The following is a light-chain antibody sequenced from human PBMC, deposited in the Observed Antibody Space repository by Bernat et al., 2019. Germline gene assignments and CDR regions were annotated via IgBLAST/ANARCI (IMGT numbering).Light chain of an antibody. CDR2: AAS. J-gene: IGKJ4*01. V-gene: IGKV1-39*01. CDR3: QQSYSTPLT. Sequence: DIQMTQSPSSLSASVGDRVTITFRASQSISSYLNWYQQKPGKAPKLLIYAASSLQSGVPSRFSGSGSGTDFTLTISSPQPEDFATYYCQQSYSTPLTFGGGTKVEIK. CDR1: QSISSY.